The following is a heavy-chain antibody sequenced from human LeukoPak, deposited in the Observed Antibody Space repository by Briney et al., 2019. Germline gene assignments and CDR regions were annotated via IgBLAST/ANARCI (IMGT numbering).Heavy chain of an antibody. CDR2: ISGSGGST. D-gene: IGHD6-13*01. CDR3: AKDSLFGSSWYIGDY. J-gene: IGHJ4*02. Sequence: GGSLRLSCAASGFSFSFYWMHWVRQAPGKGLEWVSAISGSGGSTYYADSVKGRFTISRDNSKNTLYLQMNSLRAEDTAVYYCAKDSLFGSSWYIGDYWGQGTLVTVSS. CDR1: GFSFSFYW. V-gene: IGHV3-23*01.